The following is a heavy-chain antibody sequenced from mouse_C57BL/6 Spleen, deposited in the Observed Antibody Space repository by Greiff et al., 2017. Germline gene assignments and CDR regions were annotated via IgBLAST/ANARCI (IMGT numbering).Heavy chain of an antibody. CDR1: EYEFPSHD. V-gene: IGHV5-2*01. CDR2: LNSDGGST. CDR3: ARGRGPGYFDV. J-gene: IGHJ1*03. Sequence: EVKVVESGGGLVQPGESLKLSCESNEYEFPSHDMSWVRKTPEKRLELVAALNSDGGSTYYPDTMERRFIISRDNTKKTLYLQMSSLRSEDTALYYCARGRGPGYFDVWGTGTTVTVSS. D-gene: IGHD1-1*02.